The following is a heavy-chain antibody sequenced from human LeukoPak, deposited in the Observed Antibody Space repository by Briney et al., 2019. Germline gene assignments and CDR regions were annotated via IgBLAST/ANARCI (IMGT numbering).Heavy chain of an antibody. CDR1: GFSFSNHG. CDR3: ARDSYQDYYGRFDP. Sequence: GGSLRLSCAASGFSFSNHGMHWVRQAPGKRLEWVAVIWDDGNNKRYANSVNGRFTISRDNSENTLYLQMNGLTAEDTAMYYCARDSYQDYYGRFDPWGQGTLVIVSS. D-gene: IGHD3-10*01. CDR2: IWDDGNNK. V-gene: IGHV3-33*01. J-gene: IGHJ5*02.